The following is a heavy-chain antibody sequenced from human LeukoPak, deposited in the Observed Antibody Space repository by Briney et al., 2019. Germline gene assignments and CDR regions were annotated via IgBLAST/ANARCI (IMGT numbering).Heavy chain of an antibody. CDR2: IYYSGST. J-gene: IGHJ5*02. CDR3: ARDAEHGWFDP. Sequence: SETLSLTCTVSGGSISSSSYYWGWIRQPPGKGLEWIGSIYYSGSTYYNPSLKSRVTISVDTSKNQFSLKLSSVTAADTAVYYCARDAEHGWFDPWGQGTLVTVSS. CDR1: GGSISSSSYY. V-gene: IGHV4-39*07.